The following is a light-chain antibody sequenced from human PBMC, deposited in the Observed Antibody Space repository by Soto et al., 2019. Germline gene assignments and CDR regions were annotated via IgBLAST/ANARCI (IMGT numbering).Light chain of an antibody. CDR2: AAS. CDR1: QSISSY. J-gene: IGKJ1*01. CDR3: QQSYITPQP. V-gene: IGKV1-39*01. Sequence: DIQMTQYKSSLSSSVGDRVTITCRASQSISSYLNWYQQKPGKAPKLLIYAASSLQSGVPSRFSGSGSGTDFTLTISSLQPEDFATYYCQQSYITPQPFGQGTMVDI.